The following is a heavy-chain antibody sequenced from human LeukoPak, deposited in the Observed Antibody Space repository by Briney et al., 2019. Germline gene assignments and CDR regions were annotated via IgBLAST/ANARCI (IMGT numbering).Heavy chain of an antibody. D-gene: IGHD2-2*02. CDR2: INHSGST. Sequence: PSETLSLTCAVYGGSFSGYYWSWIRQPPGKGLEWIGEINHSGSTNYNPSLKSRVTISVDTSKNQFSLKLSSVTAADTAVYYCAREVDCSSTSCYTYYYYGMDVWGQGTTVTVSS. CDR3: AREVDCSSTSCYTYYYYGMDV. CDR1: GGSFSGYY. V-gene: IGHV4-34*01. J-gene: IGHJ6*02.